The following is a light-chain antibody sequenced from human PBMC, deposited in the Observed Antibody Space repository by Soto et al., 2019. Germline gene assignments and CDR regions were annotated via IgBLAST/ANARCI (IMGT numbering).Light chain of an antibody. CDR3: QQYGSLSWT. CDR1: QSVSSGY. V-gene: IGKV3-20*01. CDR2: GAS. J-gene: IGKJ1*01. Sequence: EIVLTQSPGTLSLSVGERATLSCRASQSVSSGYLAWYQQKPGQAPRLLIYGASNRATGIPDRFSGSGSWTDFPLTISRLEPQDFAVYYCQQYGSLSWTFGQGTTVEIK.